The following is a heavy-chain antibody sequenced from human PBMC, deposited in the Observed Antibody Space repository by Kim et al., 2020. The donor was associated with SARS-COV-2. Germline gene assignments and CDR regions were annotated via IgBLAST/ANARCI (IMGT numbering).Heavy chain of an antibody. V-gene: IGHV3-21*01. J-gene: IGHJ5*02. CDR2: ISSSSSYI. CDR3: ATPIAAAGTGGGWFDP. CDR1: GFTFSSYS. Sequence: GGSLRLSCAASGFTFSSYSMNWVRQAPGKGLEWVSSISSSSSYIYYADSVKGRFTISRDNAKNSLYLQMNSLRAEGTAVYYCATPIAAAGTGGGWFDPWGQGTLVTVSS. D-gene: IGHD6-13*01.